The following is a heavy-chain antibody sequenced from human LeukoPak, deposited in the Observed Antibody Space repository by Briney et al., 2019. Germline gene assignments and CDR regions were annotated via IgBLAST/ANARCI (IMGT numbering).Heavy chain of an antibody. CDR3: ARQSGVSSDNYFGMDV. Sequence: PSETLSLTCTVSGGSISSDSYFWGWIRQPPGKGLEWIGNIYYSGSSYYNPSLKSRVTISVDTSKNQFSLKMSSVTAADTAVFYCARQSGVSSDNYFGMDVWGQGTTVTVSS. D-gene: IGHD1-26*01. V-gene: IGHV4-39*01. CDR2: IYYSGSS. J-gene: IGHJ6*02. CDR1: GGSISSDSYF.